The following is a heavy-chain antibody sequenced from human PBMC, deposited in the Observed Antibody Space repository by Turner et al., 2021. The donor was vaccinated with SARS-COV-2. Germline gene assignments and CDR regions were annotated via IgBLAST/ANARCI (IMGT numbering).Heavy chain of an antibody. CDR1: GGSIRSSSYY. J-gene: IGHJ6*02. CDR2: VYYSGST. V-gene: IGHV4-39*01. D-gene: IGHD5-18*01. CDR3: ATLVDTVDYYYCMDV. Sequence: QLQLQESGPGLVQPSETLSLTCTVSGGSIRSSSYYWGWIRQPPGKGLEWIGSVYYSGSTYDYPSLKSRGTITVDTSKNQFSLKLSSVTAADAAVYYCATLVDTVDYYYCMDVWGQGTTVTVSS.